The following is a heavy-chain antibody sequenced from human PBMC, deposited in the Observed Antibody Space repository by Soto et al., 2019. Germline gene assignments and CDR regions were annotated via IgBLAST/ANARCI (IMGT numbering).Heavy chain of an antibody. CDR2: INPASGGT. J-gene: IGHJ3*01. D-gene: IGHD6-19*01. V-gene: IGHV1-2*02. CDR1: GYIFTAYY. CDR3: ASVYSAGAGASDF. Sequence: QVQLVQSGAEVKKPGASVKVSCKASGYIFTAYYMNWVRQAPGQGLEWMGWINPASGGTNYAQKFQGRVTMTTDPXISTAYMELSSLRSDDPAVYYCASVYSAGAGASDFWGQGTMVIVSS.